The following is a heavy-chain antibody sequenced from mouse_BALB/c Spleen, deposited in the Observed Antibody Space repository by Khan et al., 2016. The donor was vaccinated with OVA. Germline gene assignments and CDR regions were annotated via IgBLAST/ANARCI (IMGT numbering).Heavy chain of an antibody. D-gene: IGHD4-1*01. CDR3: SSHLTGSFDY. V-gene: IGHV5-6*01. CDR1: GFTFSSYS. J-gene: IGHJ3*01. Sequence: EVELVESGGDLVKPGGSLKLSCAASGFTFSSYSMSWVRQTPDKRLEWVATISSGGDYTYYPDSVKGRFTISRDNAKNTLYLQMSSLKSEDTAMDYCSSHLTGSFDYWGQGTMGTVSA. CDR2: ISSGGDYT.